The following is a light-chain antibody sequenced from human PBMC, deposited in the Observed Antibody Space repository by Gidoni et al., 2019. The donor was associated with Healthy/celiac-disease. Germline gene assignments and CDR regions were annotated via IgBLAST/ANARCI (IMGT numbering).Light chain of an antibody. V-gene: IGLV1-44*01. CDR1: SSNIGSNT. CDR2: SNN. J-gene: IGLJ3*02. Sequence: QSVLTQSPSASGTPGQRVTISCSGSSSNIGSNTVNWYQQLPGTAPKLLIYSNNQRPSGVPDRFSGSKSGTSASLAISGLQSEDEADYYCAAWDDSLNGWVFGGGTKLTXL. CDR3: AAWDDSLNGWV.